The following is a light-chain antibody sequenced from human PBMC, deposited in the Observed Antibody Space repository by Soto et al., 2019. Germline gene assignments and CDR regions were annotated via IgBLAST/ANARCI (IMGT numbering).Light chain of an antibody. V-gene: IGKV2-28*01. CDR3: MQALQTLLT. CDR2: LGS. J-gene: IGKJ1*01. Sequence: DIVMTQSPLSLPVTPGEPASISCRSSQSLLHSNGYNYFDWYLQKPGQSPQLLIYLGSNRASGVHARLSFGGSGTNFKRRITRMESEAVGSQYCMQALQTLLTFGLGTKVETK. CDR1: QSLLHSNGYNY.